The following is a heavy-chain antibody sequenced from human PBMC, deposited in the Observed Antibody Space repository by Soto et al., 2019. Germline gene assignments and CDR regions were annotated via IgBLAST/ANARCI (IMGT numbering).Heavy chain of an antibody. CDR2: ISGDGTSI. J-gene: IGHJ4*02. Sequence: PGGSLRLSCAASGFTFSNYGMHWVRQTPGKGLVWVSRISGDGTSISYADSVKGRFKISRDNAKNTLFLQMDSLRAEDTAVYRCVRQSKYGKSSKFDSWSRGALVTVSS. V-gene: IGHV3-74*01. CDR3: VRQSKYGKSSKFDS. D-gene: IGHD1-26*01. CDR1: GFTFSNYG.